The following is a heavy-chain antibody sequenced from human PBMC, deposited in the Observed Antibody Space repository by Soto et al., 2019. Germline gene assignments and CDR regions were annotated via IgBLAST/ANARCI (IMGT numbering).Heavy chain of an antibody. CDR1: GFTFSSYA. V-gene: IGHV3-23*01. J-gene: IGHJ4*02. CDR3: AKDTIRFGELFGYFDY. CDR2: ISGSGGST. Sequence: GGPLRLSCAASGFTFSSYAMSWVRQAPGKGLEWVSAISGSGGSTYYADSVKGRFTISRDNSKNTLYLQMNSLRAEDTAVYYCAKDTIRFGELFGYFDYWGQGTLVTVSS. D-gene: IGHD3-10*01.